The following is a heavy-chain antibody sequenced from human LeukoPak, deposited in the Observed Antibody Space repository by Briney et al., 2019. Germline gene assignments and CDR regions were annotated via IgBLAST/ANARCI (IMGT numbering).Heavy chain of an antibody. CDR2: ISGSGGDT. D-gene: IGHD2-15*01. J-gene: IGHJ4*02. V-gene: IGHV3-23*01. CDR1: GFTFSTYA. Sequence: HPGGSLRLSCAASGFTFSTYAMNWVRQAPGKGLEWVSAISGSGGDTYYADSVRGRFTISRDNSKNTLYLQMNSLRAEDTAVYYCAKEVAEYCSGAPVDYWGQGTLVTVSS. CDR3: AKEVAEYCSGAPVDY.